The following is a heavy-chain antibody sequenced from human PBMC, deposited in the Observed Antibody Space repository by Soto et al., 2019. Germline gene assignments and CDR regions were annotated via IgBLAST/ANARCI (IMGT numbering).Heavy chain of an antibody. V-gene: IGHV1-18*04. CDR2: ISGHNGHT. CDR1: GYALNSYD. D-gene: IGHD5-18*01. CDR3: ARAGADTFSGPFDF. J-gene: IGHJ4*02. Sequence: QVQLVQSGAEVKKPGASVKVSCKTSGYALNSYDITWVRQAPGQGLEWMGWISGHNGHTNYEHKFQVRVTMTTDTSTSTAYMELSSLTSDDTSVYYCARAGADTFSGPFDFCGQGTLVTVSS.